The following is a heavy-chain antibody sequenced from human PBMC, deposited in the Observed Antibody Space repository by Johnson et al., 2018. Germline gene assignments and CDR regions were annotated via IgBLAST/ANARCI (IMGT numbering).Heavy chain of an antibody. CDR2: INSDGSST. CDR3: ASGYCSSTSCYTWAAFDI. D-gene: IGHD2-2*02. V-gene: IGHV3-74*02. CDR1: GFTFSSYW. Sequence: LVESGGGLVQPGGSLRLSCAASGFTFSSYWMHWVRQAPGKGLVWVSRINSDGSSTSYADSVKGRFTISRDNAKNTLYLQMNSLRAEDTAVYYCASGYCSSTSCYTWAAFDIWGQGTMVTVSS. J-gene: IGHJ3*02.